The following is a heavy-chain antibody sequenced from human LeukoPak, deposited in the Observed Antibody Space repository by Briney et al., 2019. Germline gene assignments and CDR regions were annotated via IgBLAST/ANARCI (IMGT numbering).Heavy chain of an antibody. CDR3: ARLENDSSGYYSTDAFDI. J-gene: IGHJ3*02. D-gene: IGHD3-22*01. Sequence: ASVKVSCKASGYTFTGYYMHWVRQAPGQGLEWMGGIIPIFGTPNYAQKFQGRVTITADKSTSTAYMELSSLRSEDTAVYYCARLENDSSGYYSTDAFDIWGQGTLVTVSS. CDR2: IIPIFGTP. V-gene: IGHV1-69*06. CDR1: GYTFTGYY.